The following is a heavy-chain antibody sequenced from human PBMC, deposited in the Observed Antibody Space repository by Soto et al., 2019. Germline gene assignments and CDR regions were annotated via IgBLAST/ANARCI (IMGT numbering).Heavy chain of an antibody. CDR1: GGSISSGDYY. CDR3: AREGRAHYYYYGMDV. Sequence: PSETLSLTCTVSGGSISSGDYYWSWIRQPPGKGLEWIGYIYYSGSTYHNPSLKSRVTISVDTSKNQFSLKLSSVTAADTAVYYCAREGRAHYYYYGMDVWGQGTTVTVSS. J-gene: IGHJ6*02. CDR2: IYYSGST. V-gene: IGHV4-30-4*01.